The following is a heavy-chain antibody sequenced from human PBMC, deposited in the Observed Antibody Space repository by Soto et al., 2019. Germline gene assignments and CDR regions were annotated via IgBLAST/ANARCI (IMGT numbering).Heavy chain of an antibody. CDR2: IYYSGST. CDR3: ARMSGVQLDPPGWFDP. D-gene: IGHD1-1*01. Sequence: PSETLSLTCTVSGGSISSYYWSWIRQPPGKGLEWIGYIYYSGSTNYNPSLKSRVTISKDTSKNQVVLTMTNMDPVDTATFYCARMSGVQLDPPGWFDPWGQGTLVTVSS. CDR1: GGSISSYY. J-gene: IGHJ5*02. V-gene: IGHV4-59*01.